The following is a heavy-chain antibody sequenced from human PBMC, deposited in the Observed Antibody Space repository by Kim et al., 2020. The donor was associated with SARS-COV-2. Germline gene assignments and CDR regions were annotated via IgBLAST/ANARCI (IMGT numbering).Heavy chain of an antibody. V-gene: IGHV3-23*01. CDR3: AKDGPGRKTVNRYYYYAMDV. J-gene: IGHJ6*02. D-gene: IGHD3-10*01. Sequence: GGSLRLSCTASGFTFSDYAMSWVRQVPGKGLEWVSVISGSGGNTYYADSVKGRFTVSRDNSKNTLFLQMNSLRAEDTAVYYCAKDGPGRKTVNRYYYYAMDVWGQGTRV. CDR1: GFTFSDYA. CDR2: ISGSGGNT.